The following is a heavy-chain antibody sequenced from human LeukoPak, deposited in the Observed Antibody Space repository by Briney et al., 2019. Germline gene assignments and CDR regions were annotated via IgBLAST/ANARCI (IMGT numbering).Heavy chain of an antibody. CDR3: ARGWGPAYCGGDCHRHFDY. J-gene: IGHJ4*02. CDR1: GGSINSGGYS. D-gene: IGHD2-21*02. CDR2: IYNSGST. Sequence: SQTLSLTCAVSGGSINSGGYSYNWIRQPPGKGLEWIGYIYNSGSTSYNPSLKSRVTMSVDTSKNQFSLKLSFVTAADTAVYYCARGWGPAYCGGDCHRHFDYWGQGTLVTVSS. V-gene: IGHV4-30-4*07.